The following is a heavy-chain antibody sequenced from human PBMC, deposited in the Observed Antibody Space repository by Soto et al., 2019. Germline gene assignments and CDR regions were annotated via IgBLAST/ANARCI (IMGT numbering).Heavy chain of an antibody. V-gene: IGHV2-5*02. J-gene: IGHJ4*02. CDR1: GFSLSADGVG. D-gene: IGHD2-15*01. CDR2: IFWDGDK. Sequence: QITLKESGPPLVKPTQTLTLTCTFSGFSLSADGVGVGWIRQPPGKAPEWLALIFWDGDKRYSPFLKSRLSITADTSRNHVVLIMTDMDPVDTATFYCAHSQRRSRCSGGNCYHFDFWGQGTLVTVSS. CDR3: AHSQRRSRCSGGNCYHFDF.